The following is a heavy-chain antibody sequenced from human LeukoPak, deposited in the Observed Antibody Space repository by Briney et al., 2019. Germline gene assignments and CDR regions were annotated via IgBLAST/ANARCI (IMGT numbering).Heavy chain of an antibody. V-gene: IGHV4-34*01. CDR1: GGSFSGYY. J-gene: IGHJ4*02. CDR3: ARGRDPY. Sequence: SETLSLTCAVYGGSFSGYYWTWIRQPPGRGLEWIGEINHSGSTNYNPSLKSRVTISVDTSKSQFSLKLNSVTAADTAIYYCARGRDPYWGQGTLVTVSP. CDR2: INHSGST. D-gene: IGHD5-24*01.